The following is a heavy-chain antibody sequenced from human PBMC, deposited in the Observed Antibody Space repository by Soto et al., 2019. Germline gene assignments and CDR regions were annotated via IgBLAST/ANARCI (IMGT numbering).Heavy chain of an antibody. CDR2: ISAYNGNT. J-gene: IGHJ6*02. CDR3: ARDLITIFGVAPTGYGMDV. Sequence: GASVKVSCKASGYTFTSYGISWVRRAPGQGLEWMGWISAYNGNTNYAQKLQGRVTMTTDTSTSTAYMELRSLRSDDTAVYYCARDLITIFGVAPTGYGMDVWGQGTTVTVSS. D-gene: IGHD3-3*01. V-gene: IGHV1-18*01. CDR1: GYTFTSYG.